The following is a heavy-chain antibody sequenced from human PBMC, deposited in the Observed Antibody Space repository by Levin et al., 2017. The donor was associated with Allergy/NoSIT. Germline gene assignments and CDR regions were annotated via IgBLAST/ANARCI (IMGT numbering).Heavy chain of an antibody. CDR1: GFTFSSYA. CDR3: ARDSGAVTGTTGYYYYYMDV. CDR2: ISYDGSNK. Sequence: PGGSLRLSCAASGFTFSSYAMHWVRQAPGKGLEWMAVISYDGSNKYYADSVKGRFTISRDNSKNTLYLQMNSLRAEDTAVYYCARDSGAVTGTTGYYYYYMDVWGKGTTVTVSS. J-gene: IGHJ6*03. V-gene: IGHV3-30-3*01. D-gene: IGHD1-7*01.